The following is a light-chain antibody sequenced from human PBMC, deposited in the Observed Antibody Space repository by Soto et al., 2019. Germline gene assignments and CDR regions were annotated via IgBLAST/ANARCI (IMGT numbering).Light chain of an antibody. CDR3: SAYTVSRTYV. CDR1: SSDVGAYNF. V-gene: IGLV2-14*03. CDR2: NVY. J-gene: IGLJ1*01. Sequence: ALTHPASVSGSPGQSITISCTGTSSDVGAYNFVSWHQQHPGKAPKLMIYNVYDRPSGISYRFSGSKSGNTASLTISGLQGEDEADYYCSAYTVSRTYVFGTGTRSPS.